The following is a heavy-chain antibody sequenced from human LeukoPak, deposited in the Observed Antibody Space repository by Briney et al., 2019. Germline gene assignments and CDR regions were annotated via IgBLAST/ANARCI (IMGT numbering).Heavy chain of an antibody. J-gene: IGHJ3*01. CDR1: GFTFRLAA. CDR2: IGASGEST. Sequence: PGGSLRLSCAASGFTFRLAAMTWVPPAPGEGVEWVSLIGASGESTYYSDSVKGRFTISRDNSKNTLSLQMNSLRVEDTAMYFCAKDIQLSTWGLGTMVTVSS. V-gene: IGHV3-23*01. D-gene: IGHD5-24*01. CDR3: AKDIQLST.